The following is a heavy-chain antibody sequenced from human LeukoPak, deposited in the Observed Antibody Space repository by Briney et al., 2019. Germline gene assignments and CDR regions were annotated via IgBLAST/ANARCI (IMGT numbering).Heavy chain of an antibody. V-gene: IGHV1-18*01. CDR2: ISAYNGNT. D-gene: IGHD3-3*01. CDR3: ARDFGSLGEWSFGVSD. J-gene: IGHJ4*02. CDR1: GYTFTSYG. Sequence: WASVKVSCKASGYTFTSYGISWVRQAPGQGLEWMGWISAYNGNTNYAQKLQGRVTMTTDTSTSTAYMELRSLRSDDTAVYYCARDFGSLGEWSFGVSDWGQGTLVTVSS.